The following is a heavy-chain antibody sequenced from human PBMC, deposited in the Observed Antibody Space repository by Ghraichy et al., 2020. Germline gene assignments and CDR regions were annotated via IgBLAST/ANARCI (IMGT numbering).Heavy chain of an antibody. CDR1: GFSLSTSGMC. CDR2: IDWDDDK. Sequence: SGPTLVKPTQTLTLTCTFSGFSLSTSGMCVSWIRQPPGKALEWLALIDWDDDKYYSTSLKTRLTISKDTSKNQVVLTMTNMDPVDTATYYCARAPGYSSGWYFEPSFDYWGQGTLVTVSS. D-gene: IGHD6-19*01. J-gene: IGHJ4*02. V-gene: IGHV2-70*01. CDR3: ARAPGYSSGWYFEPSFDY.